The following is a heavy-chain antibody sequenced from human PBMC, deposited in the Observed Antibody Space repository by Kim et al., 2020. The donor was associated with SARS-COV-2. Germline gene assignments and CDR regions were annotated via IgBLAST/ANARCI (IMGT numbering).Heavy chain of an antibody. CDR1: GFTFSYYS. V-gene: IGHV3-48*02. Sequence: GGSLRLSCAASGFTFSYYSMNWVRQAPGKGLEWVSYISSSSSPIYYADSVKGRFTVSIDNAKNSLYLQMNSLRDEDTAADYGARAVQWLALYYYGMYVWG. CDR3: ARAVQWLALYYYGMYV. J-gene: IGHJ6*01. CDR2: ISSSSSPI. D-gene: IGHD6-19*01.